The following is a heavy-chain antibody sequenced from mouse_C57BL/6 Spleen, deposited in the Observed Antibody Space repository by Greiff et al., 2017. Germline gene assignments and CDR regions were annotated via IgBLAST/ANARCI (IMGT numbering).Heavy chain of an antibody. D-gene: IGHD4-1*01. CDR3: ARNEGWEYAMDY. CDR1: GFSLTSYG. CDR2: IWSGGST. Sequence: VQLQQSGPGLVQPSQSLSITCTVSGFSLTSYGVHWVRQSPGKGLEWLGVIWSGGSTDYNAAFISRLSISKDNSKSQVFFKMNSLQADATAIYYCARNEGWEYAMDYWGQGTSVTVSS. V-gene: IGHV2-2*01. J-gene: IGHJ4*01.